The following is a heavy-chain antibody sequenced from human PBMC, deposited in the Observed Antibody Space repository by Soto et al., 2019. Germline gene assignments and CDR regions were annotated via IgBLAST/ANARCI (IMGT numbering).Heavy chain of an antibody. J-gene: IGHJ1*01. CDR3: AKETKDEWPEYFQF. D-gene: IGHD3-3*01. CDR2: INPNSGGT. CDR1: EYTFTDYY. V-gene: IGHV1-2*04. Sequence: ASVKVSCKASEYTFTDYYMHWVRQAPGQGLEWMGWINPNSGGTNYAQNFQGWVTMTRDTSISTAYMELSRLRSDDTAVYYCAKETKDEWPEYFQFWGQGTLVTVSS.